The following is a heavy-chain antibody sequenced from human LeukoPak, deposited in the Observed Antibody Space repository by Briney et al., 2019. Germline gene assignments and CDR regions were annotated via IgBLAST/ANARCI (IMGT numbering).Heavy chain of an antibody. CDR1: GGSMTSHY. CDR3: ARGGWYEDY. J-gene: IGHJ4*02. V-gene: IGHV4-59*11. Sequence: SESLSLTCTVSGGSMTSHYWSWFRQPPGKGLEWIGYIYYSGSTNYNTSLKSRVTISVHRYKNQFSLKLSSVTAADTAVYYCARGGWYEDYWGQGTLVTVSS. CDR2: IYYSGST. D-gene: IGHD6-19*01.